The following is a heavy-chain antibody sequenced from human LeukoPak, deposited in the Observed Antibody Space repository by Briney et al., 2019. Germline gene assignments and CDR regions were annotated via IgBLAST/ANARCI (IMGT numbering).Heavy chain of an antibody. V-gene: IGHV2-5*02. Sequence: ESGPTLAKPTQILTLTCTFSEFSLSTSGVGVGWIRQPQGKALEWLALIYWDDDKRYSPSLKSRLTFTKDTAKNQVVLTMTNMDPVDTATYYCAHIQNILTGYYRSQYNWFDPWGQGTLVTVSS. CDR1: EFSLSTSGVG. CDR2: IYWDDDK. D-gene: IGHD3-9*01. CDR3: AHIQNILTGYYRSQYNWFDP. J-gene: IGHJ5*02.